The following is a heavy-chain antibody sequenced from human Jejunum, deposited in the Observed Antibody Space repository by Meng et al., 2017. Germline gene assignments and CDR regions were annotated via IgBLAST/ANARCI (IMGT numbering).Heavy chain of an antibody. CDR2: IKLDGREK. Sequence: GESLKISCAASGFTFSNSWMSWVRQAPGKGLEWVANIKLDGREKNYVDSVKGRFTISRDNAKNSLYLQMNSLRAEDTAVYYCARDQWLVGTVFNIWGQGTMVTVSS. D-gene: IGHD6-19*01. CDR1: GFTFSNSW. J-gene: IGHJ3*02. V-gene: IGHV3-7*01. CDR3: ARDQWLVGTVFNI.